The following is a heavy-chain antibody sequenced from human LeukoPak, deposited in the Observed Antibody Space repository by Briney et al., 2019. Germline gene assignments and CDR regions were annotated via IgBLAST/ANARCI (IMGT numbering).Heavy chain of an antibody. Sequence: SETLSLTCTVSGGSISSYYWSWIRQPPGKGLEWIGYIYYSGSTYYNPSLKSRVTISVDTSKNQFSLKLSSVTAADTAVYYCARVVEGLAIATTFYYFDYWGQGTLVTVSS. CDR3: ARVVEGLAIATTFYYFDY. D-gene: IGHD1-26*01. V-gene: IGHV4-30-4*01. J-gene: IGHJ4*02. CDR1: GGSISSYY. CDR2: IYYSGST.